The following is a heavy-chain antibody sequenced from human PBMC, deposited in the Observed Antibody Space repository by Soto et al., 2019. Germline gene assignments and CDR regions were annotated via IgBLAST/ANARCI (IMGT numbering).Heavy chain of an antibody. CDR1: GGSISSGGYY. Sequence: SETLSLTCTVSGGSISSGGYYWSWIRQHPGKGLEWIGYIYYSGSTYYNPSLKSRVTISVDTSKNQFSLKLSSVTAADTAVYYCARQDIVATIVGWGQGTLVTVSS. V-gene: IGHV4-31*03. CDR3: ARQDIVATIVG. CDR2: IYYSGST. J-gene: IGHJ4*02. D-gene: IGHD5-12*01.